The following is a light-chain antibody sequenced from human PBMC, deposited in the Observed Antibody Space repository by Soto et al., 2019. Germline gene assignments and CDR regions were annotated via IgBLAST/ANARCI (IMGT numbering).Light chain of an antibody. Sequence: QSVLTQPPSVSAAPGQKVTISCSGSSSNIGNNYVSWYQQVPGAAPKLLLYANDKRPSGIPDRFSGSKSDTSATLGITGLQTGDEADYYCETWDSSLTSVVFGGGTKLTVL. CDR2: AND. CDR3: ETWDSSLTSVV. CDR1: SSNIGNNY. J-gene: IGLJ2*01. V-gene: IGLV1-51*01.